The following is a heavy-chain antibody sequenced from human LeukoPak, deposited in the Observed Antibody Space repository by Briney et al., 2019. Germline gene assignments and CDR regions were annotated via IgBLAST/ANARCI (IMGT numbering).Heavy chain of an antibody. D-gene: IGHD3-22*01. Sequence: ASVKVSCKVSGYTLTELSMHWVRQAPGKGLEWMGGFDPEDGETIYAQKFQGRVTMTEDTSTDTAYMELSSLRSEDTAVYYCATGVTMIVVVQYFDYWAQGTLVTVSS. CDR2: FDPEDGET. CDR3: ATGVTMIVVVQYFDY. V-gene: IGHV1-24*01. J-gene: IGHJ4*02. CDR1: GYTLTELS.